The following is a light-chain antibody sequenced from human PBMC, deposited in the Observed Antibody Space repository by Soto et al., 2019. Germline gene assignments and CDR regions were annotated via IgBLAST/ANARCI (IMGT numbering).Light chain of an antibody. CDR3: QQFSSYPPT. CDR2: GAS. J-gene: IGKJ4*01. CDR1: QSVSNNY. Sequence: ERVLTQSPGTLALSPGVRASRSCRTSQSVSNNYLAWYQQKPGQAPRLLIYGASNRATGIPDRFSGSGSGTDFTHTISRLEPDDFAVYYCQQFSSYPPTFGGGTKVDIK. V-gene: IGKV3-20*01.